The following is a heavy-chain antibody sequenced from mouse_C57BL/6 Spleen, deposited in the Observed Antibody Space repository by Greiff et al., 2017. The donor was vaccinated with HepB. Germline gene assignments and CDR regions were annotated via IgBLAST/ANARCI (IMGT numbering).Heavy chain of an antibody. CDR1: GYTFTSYW. CDR3: ARSPSLLLLSY. Sequence: QVQLQQPGAELVKPGASVKLSCKASGYTFTSYWMHWVKQRPGQGLEWIGMIHPNSGSTNYNEKFKSKATLTVDKSSSTAYMQLSSLTSEDSAVYYCARSPSLLLLSYWGQGTLVTVSA. CDR2: IHPNSGST. J-gene: IGHJ3*01. V-gene: IGHV1-64*01. D-gene: IGHD1-1*01.